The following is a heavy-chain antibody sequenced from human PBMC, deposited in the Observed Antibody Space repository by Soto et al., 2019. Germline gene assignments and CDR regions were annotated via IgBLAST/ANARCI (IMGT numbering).Heavy chain of an antibody. CDR2: IYPGDSDT. CDR1: GYSFTRYW. CDR3: ARHESTYGSGSYYNIDP. Sequence: GESLKISCKGSGYSFTRYWIGWVRQMPGKGLEWMGIIYPGDSDTRYSPSFQGQVTISADKSISTAYLQWSSLKASDTAMYYCARHESTYGSGSYYNIDPWGQGTLVTVSS. J-gene: IGHJ5*02. V-gene: IGHV5-51*01. D-gene: IGHD3-10*01.